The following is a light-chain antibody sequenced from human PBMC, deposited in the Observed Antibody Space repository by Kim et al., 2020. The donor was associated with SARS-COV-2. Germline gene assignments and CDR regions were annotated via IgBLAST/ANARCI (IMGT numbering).Light chain of an antibody. V-gene: IGKV3-15*01. Sequence: LSVAPGERATLSCRASQSITSNLAWYQQKPAQAPSLLIYGASTRATGIPARFSGSGFGTQFTLTISSLKSEDIAVYYCHQYTDWPTFGQGTQLEI. CDR3: HQYTDWPT. CDR1: QSITSN. CDR2: GAS. J-gene: IGKJ2*01.